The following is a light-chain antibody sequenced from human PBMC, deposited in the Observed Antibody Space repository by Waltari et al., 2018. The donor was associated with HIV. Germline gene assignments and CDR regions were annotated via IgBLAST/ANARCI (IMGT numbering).Light chain of an antibody. J-gene: IGLJ3*02. CDR2: RNN. V-gene: IGLV1-47*01. Sequence: QSVLTQPPSASGTPGQSVTISCSGSSSNIGSNYVYWYQQLPGTAPKLIIYRNNQRPSGVPDRCSGFKSGTSDSLVISGLRSEDEADYYCAAWDDNLSGGVFGGGSKLTIL. CDR3: AAWDDNLSGGV. CDR1: SSNIGSNY.